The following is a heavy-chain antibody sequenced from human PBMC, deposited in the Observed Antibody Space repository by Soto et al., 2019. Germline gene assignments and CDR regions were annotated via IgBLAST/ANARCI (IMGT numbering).Heavy chain of an antibody. CDR3: ARDMRVFGGMVV. Sequence: QVQLEESGPGLVKPSETLSFTCTVSGGSITSYYWSWIRQPAGKGLEWIGRTYITGDSNYSPSLKSRVTMSLDTSKNQFSLKLSSATAADTAVYYCARDMRVFGGMVVWGRGTTVTVSS. J-gene: IGHJ6*02. CDR1: GGSITSYY. V-gene: IGHV4-4*07. CDR2: TYITGDS. D-gene: IGHD3-3*01.